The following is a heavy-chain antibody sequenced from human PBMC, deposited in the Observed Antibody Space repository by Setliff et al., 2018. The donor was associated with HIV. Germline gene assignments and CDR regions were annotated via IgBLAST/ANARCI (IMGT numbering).Heavy chain of an antibody. CDR3: AREPHELRYFDWLLYPAYYYYGMDV. J-gene: IGHJ6*02. V-gene: IGHV3-48*03. CDR2: ISSSDNTI. CDR1: GFTFSSYE. D-gene: IGHD3-9*01. Sequence: GESLKISCAASGFTFSSYEMNWVRQAPGKGLEWVSYISSSDNTIHYADSVKGRFTISRDNSKNTLYLQMNSLRAEDTAVYYCAREPHELRYFDWLLYPAYYYYGMDVWGQGTTVTVSS.